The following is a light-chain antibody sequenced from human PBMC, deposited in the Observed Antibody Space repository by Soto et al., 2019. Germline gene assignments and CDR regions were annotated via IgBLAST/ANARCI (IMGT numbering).Light chain of an antibody. Sequence: QSVLTQPPSASGAPGQRVTISCSGSSSNIGRDNVYWYQHLPGTTPKLLIRRSDQRPSGVPDRFSGFKSGTSASLAISGLRSEDEADYYCAAWDDSLSGVVFGGETNFTVL. J-gene: IGLJ2*01. CDR1: SSNIGRDN. CDR3: AAWDDSLSGVV. CDR2: RSD. V-gene: IGLV1-47*01.